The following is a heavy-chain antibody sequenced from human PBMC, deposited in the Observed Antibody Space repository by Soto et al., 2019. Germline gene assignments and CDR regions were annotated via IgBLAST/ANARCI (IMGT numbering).Heavy chain of an antibody. CDR1: GFTFSNYD. CDR2: IWYDGSYK. J-gene: IGHJ4*02. CDR3: STLSSPDS. Sequence: QVQLVESGGGVVQPGRSLRLSCAASGFTFSNYDIHWVRQAPGKGLEWVAVIWYDGSYKFYADSVKGRFIISRDNSKNTLYLQMNSLRAEDTAVYHFSTLSSPDSWGQGTLVTVSS. D-gene: IGHD6-19*01. V-gene: IGHV3-33*01.